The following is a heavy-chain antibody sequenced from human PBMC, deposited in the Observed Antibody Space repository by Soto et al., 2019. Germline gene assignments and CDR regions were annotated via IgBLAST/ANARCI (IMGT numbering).Heavy chain of an antibody. V-gene: IGHV4-59*01. CDR3: ARTRARGYSYGPDYYYYYGMDV. J-gene: IGHJ6*02. CDR2: IYYSGST. Sequence: PSETLSLTCTVSGGSISSYYWSRIRQPPGKGLEWIGYIYYSGSTNYNPSLKSRVTISVDTSKNQFSLKLSSVTAADTAVYYCARTRARGYSYGPDYYYYYGMDVWGQGTTVTVSS. CDR1: GGSISSYY. D-gene: IGHD5-18*01.